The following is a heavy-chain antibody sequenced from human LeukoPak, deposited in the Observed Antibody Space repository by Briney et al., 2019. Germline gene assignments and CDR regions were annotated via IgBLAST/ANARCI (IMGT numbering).Heavy chain of an antibody. J-gene: IGHJ4*02. CDR3: ARIELRGVIDY. CDR2: IYYSGST. D-gene: IGHD3-10*01. Sequence: PSETLSLTCTVSGGSISSYYWSWIRQPPGKGLEWIGYIYYSGSTNYNPSLKSRVTISVDTSKNQFSLKLSSVTAADTAVYYCARIELRGVIDYWGQGTLVTVSS. CDR1: GGSISSYY. V-gene: IGHV4-59*08.